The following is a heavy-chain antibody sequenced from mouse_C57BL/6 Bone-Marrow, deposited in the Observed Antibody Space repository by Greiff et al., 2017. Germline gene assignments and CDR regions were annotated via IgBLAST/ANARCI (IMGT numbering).Heavy chain of an antibody. J-gene: IGHJ1*03. D-gene: IGHD1-1*01. CDR3: ARTPLIATVVAHWDFDV. CDR1: GYTFTSYW. V-gene: IGHV1-69*01. CDR2: LDPSDSYT. Sequence: QVPLQQPGAELVMPGASVKLSCKASGYTFTSYWMHLVKHRPGQGLEWIGELDPSDSYTNYNQKFKGKSTLTVDKSSSTAYMQLSSLTSADSAVYYCARTPLIATVVAHWDFDVWGTGTTVTVSS.